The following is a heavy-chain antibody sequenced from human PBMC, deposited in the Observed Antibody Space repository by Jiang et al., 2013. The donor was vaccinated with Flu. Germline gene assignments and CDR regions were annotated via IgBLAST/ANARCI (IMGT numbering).Heavy chain of an antibody. CDR1: GFTFSSYG. D-gene: IGHD5-18*01. CDR3: ARDQPDTAMVKGAAFDI. Sequence: GFTFSSYGMHWVRQAPGKGLEWVAVIWYDGSNKYYADSVKGRFTISRDNSKNTLYLQMNSLRAEDTAVYYCARDQPDTAMVKGAAFDIWGQGTMVTVSS. V-gene: IGHV3-33*01. J-gene: IGHJ3*02. CDR2: IWYDGSNK.